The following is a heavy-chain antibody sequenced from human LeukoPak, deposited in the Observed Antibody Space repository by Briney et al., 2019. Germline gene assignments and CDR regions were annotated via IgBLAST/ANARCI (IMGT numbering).Heavy chain of an antibody. CDR1: GGTFSSYA. D-gene: IGHD2-15*01. CDR3: ARGRGGKYCSGGSCYSYDYYYYYMDV. V-gene: IGHV1-69*13. CDR2: IIPIFGRT. J-gene: IGHJ6*03. Sequence: ASVKVSCKASGGTFSSYAISWVRQAPGQGLEWMGGIIPIFGRTNYAQKFQGRVTLTADESTSTAYMELSSLRSEDTAVYYCARGRGGKYCSGGSCYSYDYYYYYMDVWGKGTTVTVSS.